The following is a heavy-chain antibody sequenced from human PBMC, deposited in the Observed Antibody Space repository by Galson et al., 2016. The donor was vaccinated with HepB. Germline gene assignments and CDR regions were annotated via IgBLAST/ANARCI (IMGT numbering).Heavy chain of an antibody. V-gene: IGHV3-30*03. CDR1: GFTFSRYG. J-gene: IGHJ4*02. D-gene: IGHD6-19*01. CDR3: ASNPVVGRWYFDY. CDR2: ISSDGGSE. Sequence: LRLSCADSGFTFSRYGLHWVRQAPGKGLDWVAAISSDGGSEFYADSVKGRFTISRDNSKNTLYLQMNSLRLEDTAVYYFASNPVVGRWYFDYWGQGTLVTVSS.